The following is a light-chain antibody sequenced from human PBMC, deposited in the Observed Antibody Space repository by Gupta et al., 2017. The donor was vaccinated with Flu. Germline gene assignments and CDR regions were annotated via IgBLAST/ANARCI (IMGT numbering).Light chain of an antibody. V-gene: IGLV1-47*01. CDR1: SSNIGSNY. CDR2: RNN. Sequence: QSALTQPPSASGTPGQRVTASRSGSSSNIGSNYVYWYQQHPVTAPKLLIYRNNKRPSGVPARFSGSKSGTTASLAISGLRSEDEADYYCAAWDDSLSGRVFGGGTKLTVL. J-gene: IGLJ3*02. CDR3: AAWDDSLSGRV.